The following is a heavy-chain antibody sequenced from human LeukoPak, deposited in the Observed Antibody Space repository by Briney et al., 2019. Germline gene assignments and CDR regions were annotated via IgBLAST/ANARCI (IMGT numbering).Heavy chain of an antibody. D-gene: IGHD1-26*01. CDR3: ARHLGYSPLDY. V-gene: IGHV4-39*01. CDR2: TYYSGNT. CDR1: GASISSRGYF. J-gene: IGHJ4*02. Sequence: SETLSLTCAVSGASISSRGYFWGWIRLPPGKGLEWIGSTYYSGNTYYNPSLKSRVTISIDTSKNQFSLNLSSVTAADTAVYYCARHLGYSPLDYWGQGTLVTVSS.